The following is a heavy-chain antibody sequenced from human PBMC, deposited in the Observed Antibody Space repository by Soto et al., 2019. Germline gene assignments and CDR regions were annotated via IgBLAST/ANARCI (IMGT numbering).Heavy chain of an antibody. Sequence: SGPTLVNPTQTLTLTCTFSGFSLSTSGICVSWIRQPPGKALEWLARIDWDDDKYYSTSLKTRLTISKDTSKNQVVLTMTNMDPVDTATYYCALLLNHDFWSSIDYWGQGTLVTVSS. CDR2: IDWDDDK. CDR3: ALLLNHDFWSSIDY. CDR1: GFSLSTSGIC. V-gene: IGHV2-70*11. D-gene: IGHD3-3*01. J-gene: IGHJ4*02.